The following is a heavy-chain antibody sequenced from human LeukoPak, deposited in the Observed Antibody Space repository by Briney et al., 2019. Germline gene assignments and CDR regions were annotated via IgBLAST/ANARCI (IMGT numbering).Heavy chain of an antibody. Sequence: GSSVKVSCKVSGYTLTELSMHWVRQAPGRGLEWMGGFDPEDGETIYAQKFQGRVTMTEDTSTDTAYMELSSLRSEDTAVYYCATSPANSFGTTGWFDPWGQGTLVTVSS. CDR3: ATSPANSFGTTGWFDP. CDR1: GYTLTELS. D-gene: IGHD3-10*01. J-gene: IGHJ5*02. V-gene: IGHV1-24*01. CDR2: FDPEDGET.